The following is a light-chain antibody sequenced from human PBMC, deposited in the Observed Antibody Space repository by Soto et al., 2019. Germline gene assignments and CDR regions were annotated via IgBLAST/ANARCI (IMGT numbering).Light chain of an antibody. J-gene: IGKJ4*01. CDR1: QSINSD. CDR3: QQYNNWPRAT. V-gene: IGKV3D-15*01. Sequence: EIVMTQSPATLSVSPGETTRLSCRASQSINSDVAWYQQKVGQTPRLLIHGASTRATGIAARFSGSGSGTEFNLTISSLQSEDFGVYYCQQYNNWPRATFGGGTKVDIK. CDR2: GAS.